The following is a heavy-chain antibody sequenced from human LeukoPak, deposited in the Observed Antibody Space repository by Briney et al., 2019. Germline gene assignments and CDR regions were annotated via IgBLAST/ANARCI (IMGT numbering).Heavy chain of an antibody. Sequence: GGSLRLSCAPSGFTFSSYSMNWVRQAPGKGLEWVSYISSSGITIYYADSVKGRFTISRDNVKTSLDLQMNSLRAEDTAVYYCAREGWVLVTTDYYYYMDVWGKGTTVTVSS. D-gene: IGHD1-1*01. V-gene: IGHV3-48*01. CDR3: AREGWVLVTTDYYYYMDV. J-gene: IGHJ6*03. CDR1: GFTFSSYS. CDR2: ISSSGITI.